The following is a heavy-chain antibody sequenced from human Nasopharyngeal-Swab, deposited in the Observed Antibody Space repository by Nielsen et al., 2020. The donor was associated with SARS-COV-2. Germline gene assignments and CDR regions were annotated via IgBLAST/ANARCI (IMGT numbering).Heavy chain of an antibody. V-gene: IGHV4-61*01. J-gene: IGHJ6*02. CDR1: GGSVSSGSYY. Sequence: SETLSLTCTVSGGSVSSGSYYWSWIRQPPGKGLEWIGYIYYSGSTNYNPPLKSRVTISVDTSKNQFSLQLSSVTAADTAVYYCAREMVSGLLEIVVVPAATISYGMDVWGQGTTVTVPS. CDR2: IYYSGST. CDR3: AREMVSGLLEIVVVPAATISYGMDV. D-gene: IGHD2-2*03.